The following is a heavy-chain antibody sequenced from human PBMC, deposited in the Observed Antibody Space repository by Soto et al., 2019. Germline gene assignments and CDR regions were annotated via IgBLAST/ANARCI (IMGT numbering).Heavy chain of an antibody. J-gene: IGHJ4*02. D-gene: IGHD3-10*01. CDR2: FDPEGGEA. CDR3: ATPTPRRGAMITNINFDF. Sequence: VKVCSKFSRHTNPELSILSVRKAKGKGLEWMGGFDPEGGEAIYAQKWHGRVTVTEDTVTDTAYMELSGLNSDDTAVYYCATPTPRRGAMITNINFDFWGQGTPVTVS. V-gene: IGHV1-24*01. CDR1: RHTNPELS.